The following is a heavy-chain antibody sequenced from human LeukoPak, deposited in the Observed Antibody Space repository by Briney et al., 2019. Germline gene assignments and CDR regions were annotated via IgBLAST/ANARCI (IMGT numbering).Heavy chain of an antibody. CDR2: IYSGGST. J-gene: IGHJ3*02. D-gene: IGHD2-15*01. CDR1: GFTFSSYA. CDR3: ARDRGRYCSGGSCYSSGYAFDI. V-gene: IGHV3-53*04. Sequence: HSGGSLRLSCAASGFTFSSYAMSWVRQAPGKGLEWVSVIYSGGSTYYADSVKGRFTISRHNSKNTLYLQMNSLRAEDTAVYYCARDRGRYCSGGSCYSSGYAFDIWGQGTMVTVSS.